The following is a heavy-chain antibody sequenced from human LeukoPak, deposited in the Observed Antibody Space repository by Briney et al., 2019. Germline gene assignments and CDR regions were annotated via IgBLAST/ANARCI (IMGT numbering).Heavy chain of an antibody. Sequence: SETLSLTCAVYGGSFSGYYWSWIRQPPGKGLEWIGEINHSGSTNYNPSLKSRVTISVDTSKNQFSLKLSSVTAADTAVYYCTRGYNWFDPWGQGTLVTVSS. CDR1: GGSFSGYY. J-gene: IGHJ5*02. CDR2: INHSGST. V-gene: IGHV4-34*01. CDR3: TRGYNWFDP.